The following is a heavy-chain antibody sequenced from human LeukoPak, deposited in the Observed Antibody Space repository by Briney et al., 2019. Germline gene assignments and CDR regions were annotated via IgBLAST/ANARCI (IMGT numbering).Heavy chain of an antibody. J-gene: IGHJ4*02. CDR3: AKIAAAGSYYFDY. CDR1: GVTFSSYA. CDR2: ISGSGGST. Sequence: PGGSLRLSCAASGVTFSSYAMSWVRQAPGKGLEWVSAISGSGGSTYYADSVKGRFTISRDNAKNSLYLQMNSLRAEDTAVYYCAKIAAAGSYYFDYWGQGTLVTVSS. D-gene: IGHD6-13*01. V-gene: IGHV3-23*01.